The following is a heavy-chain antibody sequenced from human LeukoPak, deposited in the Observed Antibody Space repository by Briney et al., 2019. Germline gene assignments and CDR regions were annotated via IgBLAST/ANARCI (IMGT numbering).Heavy chain of an antibody. CDR1: GFTFTTYW. Sequence: GGSLRLSCRTSGFTFTTYWMSWVRQAPGRGLEWVANIKHDGSEKYYVDSVKGRFTISRDNAKNSLYLQMSSLRAEDTAVYYCAKGPYYDILTGPDYWGQGTLVTVSS. CDR2: IKHDGSEK. CDR3: AKGPYYDILTGPDY. V-gene: IGHV3-7*01. D-gene: IGHD3-9*01. J-gene: IGHJ4*02.